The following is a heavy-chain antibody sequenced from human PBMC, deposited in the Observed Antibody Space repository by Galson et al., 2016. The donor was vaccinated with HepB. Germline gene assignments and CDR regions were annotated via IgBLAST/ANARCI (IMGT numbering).Heavy chain of an antibody. J-gene: IGHJ6*01. CDR2: FDPEDGET. CDR1: GYILTDLS. D-gene: IGHD3-10*02. V-gene: IGHV1-24*01. Sequence: SVKVSCKVSGYILTDLSIHWVRQAPGKGLEWMGRFDPEDGETIYARKFQGRVTMTADTSTDTAYMDLSSLRSEETAVYYCAKDMFGGIYYYDGMDVWGQGTTVTVSS. CDR3: AKDMFGGIYYYDGMDV.